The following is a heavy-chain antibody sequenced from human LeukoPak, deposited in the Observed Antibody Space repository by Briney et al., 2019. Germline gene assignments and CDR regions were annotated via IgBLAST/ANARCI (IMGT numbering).Heavy chain of an antibody. D-gene: IGHD5-12*01. CDR2: IYHSGST. V-gene: IGHV4-38-2*02. J-gene: IGHJ2*01. Sequence: PSETLSLTCTVSGYSISSGYYWGWIRQPPGKGLEGIGSIYHSGSTYYNPSLKSRVTISVDTSKNQFSLKLSSVTAADTAVYYCARPLYSGYDHWYFDLWGRGTLVTVSS. CDR1: GYSISSGYY. CDR3: ARPLYSGYDHWYFDL.